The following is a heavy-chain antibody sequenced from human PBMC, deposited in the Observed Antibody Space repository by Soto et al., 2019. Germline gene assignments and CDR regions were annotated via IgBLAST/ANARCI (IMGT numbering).Heavy chain of an antibody. Sequence: ASVKVSCKVSGYTLTELSMHWVRQAPGKGLEWMGGFDPEDGETIYAQKFQGRVTMTEDTSTDTAYMELSSLRSEDTAVYYCAITPPVLPYFDYWGQGTLVTVSS. CDR2: FDPEDGET. CDR3: AITPPVLPYFDY. V-gene: IGHV1-24*01. D-gene: IGHD2-2*01. CDR1: GYTLTELS. J-gene: IGHJ4*02.